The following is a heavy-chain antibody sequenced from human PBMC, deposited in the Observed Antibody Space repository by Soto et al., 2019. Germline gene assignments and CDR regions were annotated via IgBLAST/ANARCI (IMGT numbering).Heavy chain of an antibody. CDR1: GFTFSGYG. CDR3: ARDAALRFGELVHSDY. V-gene: IGHV3-64*01. D-gene: IGHD3-10*01. CDR2: INSNGGST. Sequence: EVQLVESGGGLVQPGGSLRLSCAASGFTFSGYGMHWVRQAPGRGLEYVSGINSNGGSTYYANSVKGRFTISRDNSRNRVYLQMGSLRAEDMAVYYCARDAALRFGELVHSDYWGQGTLVTVSS. J-gene: IGHJ4*02.